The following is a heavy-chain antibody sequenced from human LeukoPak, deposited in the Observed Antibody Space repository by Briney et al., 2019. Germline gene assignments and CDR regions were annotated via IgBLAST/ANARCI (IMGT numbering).Heavy chain of an antibody. CDR2: ISAYNGNT. D-gene: IGHD3-3*01. CDR1: GYSFTSNY. J-gene: IGHJ5*02. Sequence: ASVKVSCKASGYSFTSNYIHWVRQAPGQGLEWMGWISAYNGNTNYAQKLQGRVTMTTDTSTSTAYMELRSLRSDDTAVYYCARDKDFWSGPNWFDPWGQGTLVTVSS. CDR3: ARDKDFWSGPNWFDP. V-gene: IGHV1-18*04.